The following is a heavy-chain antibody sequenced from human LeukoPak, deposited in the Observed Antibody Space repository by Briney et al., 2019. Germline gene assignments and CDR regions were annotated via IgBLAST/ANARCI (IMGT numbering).Heavy chain of an antibody. CDR3: ARGTQFYYYYSYMDV. CDR1: GGSFSGYY. V-gene: IGHV4-34*01. CDR2: INHGVGT. J-gene: IGHJ6*03. Sequence: PSETLSLTCAVYGGSFSGYYWTWIRQSPGKGLEWIGVINHGVGTNYNPSLKSRVTIAEDTSKNQFSLKLTSVTAADTAVYYCARGTQFYYYYSYMDVWGKGTTVTVSS.